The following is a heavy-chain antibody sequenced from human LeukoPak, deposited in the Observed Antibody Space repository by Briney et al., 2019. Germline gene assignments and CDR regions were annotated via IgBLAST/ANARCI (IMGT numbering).Heavy chain of an antibody. CDR2: VYHSGTT. J-gene: IGHJ6*03. D-gene: IGHD3-10*01. V-gene: IGHV4-38-2*02. CDR1: GYSLTNCYY. CDR3: ARSGPYYYHYLDV. Sequence: SETLSLTCTVSGYSLTNCYYWVWIRQPPGKGLEWIWAVYHSGTTYYNPSLRSRVATSVDASKIQFYLKLSSVTAADTAVYFCARSGPYYYHYLDVWGRGTTVTVSS.